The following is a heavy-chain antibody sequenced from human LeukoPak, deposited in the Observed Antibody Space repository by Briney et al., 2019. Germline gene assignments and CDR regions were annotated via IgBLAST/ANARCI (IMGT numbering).Heavy chain of an antibody. D-gene: IGHD5-12*01. J-gene: IGHJ4*02. Sequence: SVTVSCKASGGTFSSYAISWVRPAPGQGLEWMGGIIPIFGTANYAQKFQGRVTITTDESTSTAYMELSSLRSEDTAVYYCATYGGYETSAWFDYWGQGTLVTVSS. CDR3: ATYGGYETSAWFDY. CDR1: GGTFSSYA. V-gene: IGHV1-69*05. CDR2: IIPIFGTA.